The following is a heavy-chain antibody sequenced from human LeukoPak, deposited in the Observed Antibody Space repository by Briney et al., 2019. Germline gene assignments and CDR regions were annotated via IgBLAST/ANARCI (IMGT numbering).Heavy chain of an antibody. D-gene: IGHD3-9*01. CDR1: SVSISSSGC. V-gene: IGHV4-4*02. CDR2: IHRDGRT. J-gene: IGHJ4*02. CDR3: GKPDIYFNQFDY. Sequence: PSGTLSSTCALSSVSISSSGCGIWVRQPPGQGLEWIGEIHRDGRTRYNPSLKSRVTMSMDYSKNQFSLSVTSVTAADTAIYYCGKPDIYFNQFDYWGPGSLVTVSS.